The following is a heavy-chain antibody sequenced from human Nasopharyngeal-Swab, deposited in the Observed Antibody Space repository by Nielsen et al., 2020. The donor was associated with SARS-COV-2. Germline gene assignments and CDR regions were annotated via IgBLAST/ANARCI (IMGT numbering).Heavy chain of an antibody. CDR1: GGSFSGHQ. V-gene: IGHV4-34*01. CDR3: ARGAESTTPHYVHYGLDV. J-gene: IGHJ6*02. CDR2: ISESGSA. D-gene: IGHD4-17*01. Sequence: SETLSLTCAVHGGSFSGHQWNWIRRSPETGLEWIGEISESGSASFQPSLKGRVTISLDTSKIQFSLKMTSLTAADTAVYYCARGAESTTPHYVHYGLDVWGQGTTVTVSS.